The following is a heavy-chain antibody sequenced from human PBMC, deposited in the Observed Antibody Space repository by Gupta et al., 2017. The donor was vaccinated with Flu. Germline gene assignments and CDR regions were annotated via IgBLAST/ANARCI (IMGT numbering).Heavy chain of an antibody. D-gene: IGHD1-26*01. CDR1: GFSVTAAW. Sequence: EVQLVESGGGLVTPGGSLRVSCAGSGFSVTAAWMSWVRQAPGKGLEWVGQIKSKADDETTDYAAAVTGRFTISRGASKNTIYLQMKNLKSEDAAMYYCAKSSGSFDHWGQGTLVTVSS. J-gene: IGHJ4*02. V-gene: IGHV3-15*01. CDR2: IKSKADDETT. CDR3: AKSSGSFDH.